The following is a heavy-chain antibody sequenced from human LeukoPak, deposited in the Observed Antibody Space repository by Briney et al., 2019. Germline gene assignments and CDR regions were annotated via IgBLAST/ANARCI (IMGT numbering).Heavy chain of an antibody. CDR3: ARDPYSGNYGPYYYYYMDV. J-gene: IGHJ6*03. V-gene: IGHV3-21*01. CDR1: GFTFSTYN. Sequence: GGSLRLSCEASGFTFSTYNMNWVRQAPGKRLEWVSSITSSSSYAFYADSVKGRFTISRDNAKSSLYLQMNNLRAEDTAIYFCARDPYSGNYGPYYYYYMDVWGKGTTVTVSS. D-gene: IGHD3-3*01. CDR2: ITSSSSYA.